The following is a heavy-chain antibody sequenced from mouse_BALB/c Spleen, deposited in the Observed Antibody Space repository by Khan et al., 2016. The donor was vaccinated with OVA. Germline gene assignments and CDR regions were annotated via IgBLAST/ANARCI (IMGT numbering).Heavy chain of an antibody. Sequence: QVRLQQSGAALAKPGASVKMSCKASGYTFSTYWTHWVKQRPGQGLEWIGYINPTSGYTDYNEKFKDKATLSADKYSSTAYMQLSRLTSEDSAVYYCTRDRIDYWGQGTTLTVSS. CDR3: TRDRIDY. CDR2: INPTSGYT. V-gene: IGHV1-7*01. J-gene: IGHJ2*01. CDR1: GYTFSTYW.